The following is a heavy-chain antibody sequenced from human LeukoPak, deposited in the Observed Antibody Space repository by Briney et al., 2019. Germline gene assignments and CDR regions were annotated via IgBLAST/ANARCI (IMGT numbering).Heavy chain of an antibody. CDR1: GFTFSSYA. CDR2: ISSNGGST. Sequence: GGSLRLSCAASGFTFSSYAMHWVRQAPGKGLEYVSAISSNGGSTYYANSVKGRFTISRDNSKNTLYLQMGSLRAEDMAVYYCARPGSYNAFDIWGQGTMVTVSS. D-gene: IGHD1-26*01. V-gene: IGHV3-64*01. J-gene: IGHJ3*02. CDR3: ARPGSYNAFDI.